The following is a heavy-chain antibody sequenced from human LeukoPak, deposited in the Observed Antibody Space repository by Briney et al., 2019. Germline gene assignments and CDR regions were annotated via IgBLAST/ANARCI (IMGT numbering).Heavy chain of an antibody. CDR1: GFTFSSYS. CDR2: ISSSSSYI. Sequence: PGGSPRLSCAASGFTFSSYSMNWVRQAPGKGLEWVSSISSSSSYIYYADSVKGRFTISRDNAKNSLYLQMNSLRAEDTAVYYCAREGGDYVAPFDYWGQGTLVTVSS. CDR3: AREGGDYVAPFDY. J-gene: IGHJ4*02. V-gene: IGHV3-21*01. D-gene: IGHD4-17*01.